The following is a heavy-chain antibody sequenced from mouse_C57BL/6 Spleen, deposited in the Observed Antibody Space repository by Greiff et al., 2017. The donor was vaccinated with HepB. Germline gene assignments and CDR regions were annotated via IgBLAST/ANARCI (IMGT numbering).Heavy chain of an antibody. J-gene: IGHJ2*01. Sequence: QVQLQQPGAELVKPGASVKVSCKASGYTFTSSWMHWVKQRPGQGLEWIGRIHPSDSDTNYNQKFKGKATLTVDKPSSTAYMQLSSLTSEDSAVYYCAIDGSSYPYYFDYWGQGTTLTVSP. CDR1: GYTFTSSW. V-gene: IGHV1-74*01. CDR3: AIDGSSYPYYFDY. CDR2: IHPSDSDT. D-gene: IGHD1-1*01.